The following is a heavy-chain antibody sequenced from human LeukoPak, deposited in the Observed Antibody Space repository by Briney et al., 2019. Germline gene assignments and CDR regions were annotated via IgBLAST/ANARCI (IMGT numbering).Heavy chain of an antibody. J-gene: IGHJ6*02. V-gene: IGHV1-18*01. D-gene: IGHD6-19*01. CDR2: INAYNGNT. CDR1: GYTFTSYG. Sequence: ASVKVSCKASGYTFTSYGISWVRQAPGQGLEWMGWINAYNGNTNYAQKLQGRVTMTTDTSTSTAYMELRSLRSDDTAVYYCARDNPHAIAVAGTGGYYYGMDVWGQGTTVTVSS. CDR3: ARDNPHAIAVAGTGGYYYGMDV.